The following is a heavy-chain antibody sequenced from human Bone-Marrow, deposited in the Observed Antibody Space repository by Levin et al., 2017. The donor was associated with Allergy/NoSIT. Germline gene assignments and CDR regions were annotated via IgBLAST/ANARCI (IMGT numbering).Heavy chain of an antibody. Sequence: GGSLRLSCAASGFSVTATYMSWIRQAPGRGLEWVSVIYTGGDTFYADSVKGRFTISRDYSNNTIYLQMSSMRAEDTAVYYCGRGEKWVVRGAFDVWGQGTMVTVSS. CDR1: GFSVTATY. J-gene: IGHJ3*01. V-gene: IGHV3-53*01. D-gene: IGHD6-19*01. CDR2: IYTGGDT. CDR3: GRGEKWVVRGAFDV.